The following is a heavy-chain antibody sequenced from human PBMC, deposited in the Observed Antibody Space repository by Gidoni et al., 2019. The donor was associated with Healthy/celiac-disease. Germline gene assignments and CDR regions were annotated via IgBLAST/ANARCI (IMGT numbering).Heavy chain of an antibody. CDR1: CYTLTVFS. D-gene: IGHD6-19*01. CDR2: FDTEDGET. CDR3: ATGSPSKYSSGWYPFGY. V-gene: IGHV1-24*01. J-gene: IGHJ4*02. Sequence: QVQLVQSGAEVKKPGASVKVSCKVSCYTLTVFSMHWVRPAPGTGLGWMGGFDTEDGETIYAQRFQGRVTMTEDTSTDTAYMELSSLRSEDTAVYYCATGSPSKYSSGWYPFGYWGQGTLVTVSS.